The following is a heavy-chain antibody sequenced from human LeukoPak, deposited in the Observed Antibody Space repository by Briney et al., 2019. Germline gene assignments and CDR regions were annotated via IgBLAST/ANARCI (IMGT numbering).Heavy chain of an antibody. J-gene: IGHJ4*02. Sequence: PSQTLSLTCTVSGGSISSYYWSWIRQPPGKGLEWIGYIYYSGSTNYNPSLKSRVTISVDTSKNQFSLKLSSVTAADTAVYYCARGSWLLSYWGQGTLVTVSS. V-gene: IGHV4-59*01. CDR1: GGSISSYY. CDR3: ARGSWLLSY. D-gene: IGHD3-22*01. CDR2: IYYSGST.